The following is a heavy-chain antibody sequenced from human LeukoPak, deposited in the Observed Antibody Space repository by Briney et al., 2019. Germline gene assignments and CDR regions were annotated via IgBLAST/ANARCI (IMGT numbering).Heavy chain of an antibody. Sequence: GGSLRLSCAASGFTVSSRYMGWVRQAPGKGLEWVSVIYSGRSTYYADSLEGRFTISRDNSENTLYLHMVSLRAEDTAVYYCARGSGQPRCSGGSCTTVYYFDYWGQGTLVTVSS. CDR2: IYSGRST. V-gene: IGHV3-53*01. J-gene: IGHJ4*02. CDR1: GFTVSSRY. D-gene: IGHD2-15*01. CDR3: ARGSGQPRCSGGSCTTVYYFDY.